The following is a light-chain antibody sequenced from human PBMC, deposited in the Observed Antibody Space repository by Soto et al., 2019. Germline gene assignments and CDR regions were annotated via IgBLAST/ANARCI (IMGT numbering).Light chain of an antibody. CDR2: DVN. V-gene: IGLV2-14*03. CDR1: SSDVGGYNY. Sequence: QSALTQPASVSGSPGQSNSISCTGSSSDVGGYNYVSWYQHHPGKAPKLMIYDVNNRPSGVSNRFSGSRSGNTASLTISGLQAEDEADYYCSSYTSSSTVVFGGGTKLTVL. J-gene: IGLJ2*01. CDR3: SSYTSSSTVV.